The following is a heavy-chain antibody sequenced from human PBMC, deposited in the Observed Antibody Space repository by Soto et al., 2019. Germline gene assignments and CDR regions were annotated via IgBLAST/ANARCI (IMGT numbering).Heavy chain of an antibody. J-gene: IGHJ6*02. CDR3: ASLYCRGGSSYGYYSGMDV. CDR1: GGTFSSYT. CDR2: IIPILGIA. V-gene: IGHV1-69*02. Sequence: SVKVSCKASGGTFSSYTISWVRQAPGQGLEWMGRIIPILGIANYAQKFQGRVTITADESTSTAYMELSSLRSEDTAVDYCASLYCRGGSSYGYYSGMDVGGQGTTVTVSS. D-gene: IGHD2-15*01.